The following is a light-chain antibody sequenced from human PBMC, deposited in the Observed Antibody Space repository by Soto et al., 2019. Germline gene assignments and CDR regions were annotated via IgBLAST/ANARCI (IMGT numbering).Light chain of an antibody. J-gene: IGKJ5*01. Sequence: RAVSPERIALGGCRASQTVNNNYLAWCQQKPGQAPRLLIYGASRRATGIPDRLSGSAHGTALAITLRRMEPEDFEVHLCQQYSALAMTFGQGTRLEIK. CDR3: QQYSALAMT. CDR1: QTVNNNY. CDR2: GAS. V-gene: IGKV3-20*01.